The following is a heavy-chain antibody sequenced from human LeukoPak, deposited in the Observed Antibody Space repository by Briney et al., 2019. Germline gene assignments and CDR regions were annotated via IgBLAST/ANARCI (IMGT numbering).Heavy chain of an antibody. CDR3: AREGGYGDSTIGVFDY. CDR1: GYTFTGYY. V-gene: IGHV1-2*02. Sequence: GASVKVSCKASGYTFTGYYMPWVRQAPGQGLEWMGWINPNSGGTNYAQKFQGRVTMTRDTSISTAYMELSRLRSEDTAVYYCAREGGYGDSTIGVFDYWGQGTLVTVSS. CDR2: INPNSGGT. J-gene: IGHJ4*02. D-gene: IGHD4-17*01.